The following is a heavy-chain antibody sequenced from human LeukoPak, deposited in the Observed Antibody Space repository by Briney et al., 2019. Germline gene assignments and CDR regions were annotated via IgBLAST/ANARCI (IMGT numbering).Heavy chain of an antibody. Sequence: GGSLRLSCAGSHFNFSSYAMSWVRQARGKGLEWVAVIWYDGSNKYYADSVKGRFTISRDNSKNTVDLQMDSLRAEDTAVYYCAKGLNSGYDFFDYWGQGTLVTVSS. D-gene: IGHD5-12*01. J-gene: IGHJ4*02. V-gene: IGHV3-33*06. CDR2: IWYDGSNK. CDR1: HFNFSSYA. CDR3: AKGLNSGYDFFDY.